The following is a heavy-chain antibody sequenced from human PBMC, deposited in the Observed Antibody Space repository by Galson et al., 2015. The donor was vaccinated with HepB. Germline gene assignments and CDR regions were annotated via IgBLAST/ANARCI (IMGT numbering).Heavy chain of an antibody. Sequence: SLRLSCAASGVTFGNYWMTWVRQAPGKGLEWVANIEHNGGETFYVDSVKGRFTVFRDNAKNSLLLQMNNLRVEDTAVYYCAREGVGAIWSGAFDIWGQGT. CDR2: IEHNGGET. CDR1: GVTFGNYW. D-gene: IGHD1-26*01. J-gene: IGHJ3*02. CDR3: AREGVGAIWSGAFDI. V-gene: IGHV3-7*03.